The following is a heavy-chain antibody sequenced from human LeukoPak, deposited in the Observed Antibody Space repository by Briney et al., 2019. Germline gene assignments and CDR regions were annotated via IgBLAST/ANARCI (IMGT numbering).Heavy chain of an antibody. Sequence: GGSLRLSCAASGFNFRDYDITWVRQAPGKGLEWVASISASGATTNYADSVRGRFTIFRDNSNKVTYLRMNSLSAEDTAVYYCARSIGYSNYLLDSWGQGTRVTVSS. V-gene: IGHV3-23*01. CDR2: ISASGATT. CDR3: ARSIGYSNYLLDS. CDR1: GFNFRDYD. J-gene: IGHJ4*02. D-gene: IGHD4-11*01.